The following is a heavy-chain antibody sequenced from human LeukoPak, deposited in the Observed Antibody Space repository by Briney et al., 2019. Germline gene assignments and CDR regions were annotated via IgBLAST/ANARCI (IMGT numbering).Heavy chain of an antibody. CDR1: GGSISSESYY. Sequence: PSETLSLTCTVSGGSISSESYYWSWIRQPPGKGLEWIGCIYYSGSTNYNPSLKSRVTISVDTSKNQFSLKLSSVTAADTAVYYCARAWSTHVTTWFDPWGQGTLVTVSS. CDR3: ARAWSTHVTTWFDP. J-gene: IGHJ5*02. CDR2: IYYSGST. D-gene: IGHD5/OR15-5a*01. V-gene: IGHV4-61*01.